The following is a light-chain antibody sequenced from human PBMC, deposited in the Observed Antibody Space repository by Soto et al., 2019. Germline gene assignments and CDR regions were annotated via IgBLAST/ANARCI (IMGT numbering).Light chain of an antibody. CDR2: EVS. CDR1: SSDIGGYNH. J-gene: IGLJ3*02. V-gene: IGLV2-8*01. CDR3: SSYAGSNNLGV. Sequence: QSALTQPPSASGSPGQSVTISCTGTSSDIGGYNHVSWYQHHPGKAPKVMIYEVSKRPSGVPDRFSGSKSGNTASLTVSGLQPEDEADYYCSSYAGSNNLGVFGGGTKLTVL.